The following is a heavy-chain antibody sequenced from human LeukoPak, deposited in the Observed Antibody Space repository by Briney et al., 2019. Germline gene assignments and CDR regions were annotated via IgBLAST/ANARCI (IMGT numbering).Heavy chain of an antibody. CDR3: ATLPYSNRYYYYYYMDV. J-gene: IGHJ6*03. CDR2: IYYSGST. Sequence: PSETLSLTCTVSGGSISSYYWSWIRQPPGKGLEWIGYIYYSGSTNYNPSLKSRVTISVDTSKNQFSLKLSSVTAADTAVYYCATLPYSNRYYYYYYMDVWGKGTTVTVSS. D-gene: IGHD4-11*01. V-gene: IGHV4-59*01. CDR1: GGSISSYY.